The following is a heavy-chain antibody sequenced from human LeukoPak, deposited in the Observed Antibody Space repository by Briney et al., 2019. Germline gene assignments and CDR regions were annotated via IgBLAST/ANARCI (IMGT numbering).Heavy chain of an antibody. J-gene: IGHJ6*03. CDR1: GFTFSSYA. CDR2: ISGSGDNT. V-gene: IGHV3-23*01. Sequence: PGGSLRLSCAASGFTFSSYAMSWVRQAPGKGLEWVSTISGSGDNTYYADSVKGRFTISRDNSKNTLYLQMNSLRAEDTAVYYCARGRYCSSTSCYTNYYYYMDVWGKGTTVTVSS. D-gene: IGHD2-2*02. CDR3: ARGRYCSSTSCYTNYYYYMDV.